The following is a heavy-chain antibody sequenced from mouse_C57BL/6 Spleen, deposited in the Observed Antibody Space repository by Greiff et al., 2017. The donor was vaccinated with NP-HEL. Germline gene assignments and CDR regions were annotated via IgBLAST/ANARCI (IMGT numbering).Heavy chain of an antibody. D-gene: IGHD2-1*01. CDR1: GFSLTSYG. Sequence: QVQLKESGPGLVQPSQSLSITCTVSGFSLTSYGVHWVRQSTGKGLEWLGVIWSGGSTDYNAAFISRLSISKDNSKSQVFFKMNSLQADDTAIYFCARHIYPLYFDVWGTGTTVTVSS. CDR2: IWSGGST. J-gene: IGHJ1*03. V-gene: IGHV2-2*01. CDR3: ARHIYPLYFDV.